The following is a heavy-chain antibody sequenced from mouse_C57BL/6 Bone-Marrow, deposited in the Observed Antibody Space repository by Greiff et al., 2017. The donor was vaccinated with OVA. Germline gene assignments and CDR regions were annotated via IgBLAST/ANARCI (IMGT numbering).Heavy chain of an antibody. Sequence: VQLQQPGAELVTPGASVKVSCKASGYTFTSYWMHWVKQRPGQGLEWIGRIHPSDSDTNYNQKFKGKATLTVDKSSSTAYMQLSSLTSEDSAVYYCAIPLLTTGVRGYWGQGTLVTVSA. CDR1: GYTFTSYW. D-gene: IGHD1-1*01. V-gene: IGHV1-74*01. CDR2: IHPSDSDT. CDR3: AIPLLTTGVRGY. J-gene: IGHJ3*01.